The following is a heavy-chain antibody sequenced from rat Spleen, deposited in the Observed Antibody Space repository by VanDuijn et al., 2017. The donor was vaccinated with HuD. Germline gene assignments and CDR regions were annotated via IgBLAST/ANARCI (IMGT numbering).Heavy chain of an antibody. D-gene: IGHD4-1*01. Sequence: EVKLVESGGGLVQPGSSLTLSCAASGFNFNDYWMGWVRQAPGKGLEWIGEVNMDSSKINYVPSLRDKFTISRDNAQNTLYLQMTKLGSEDTAVYYCARETGGVEYWGQGVMVTVSS. CDR2: VNMDSSKI. CDR3: ARETGGVEY. J-gene: IGHJ2*01. CDR1: GFNFNDYW. V-gene: IGHV4-2*01.